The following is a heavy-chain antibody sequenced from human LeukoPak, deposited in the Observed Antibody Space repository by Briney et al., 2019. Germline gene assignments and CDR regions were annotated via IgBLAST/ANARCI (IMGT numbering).Heavy chain of an antibody. CDR1: GGSISSGSYY. J-gene: IGHJ4*02. V-gene: IGHV4-61*02. CDR2: IYTSGST. D-gene: IGHD2-15*01. CDR3: ARSPSGGSCCRFDY. Sequence: PSETLSLTCTVSGGSISSGSYYWSWIRQPAGKGLEWIGRIYTSGSTNYNPSLKSRVTMSVDTSKNQFSLKLSSVTAADTAVYYCARSPSGGSCCRFDYWGQGTLVTVSS.